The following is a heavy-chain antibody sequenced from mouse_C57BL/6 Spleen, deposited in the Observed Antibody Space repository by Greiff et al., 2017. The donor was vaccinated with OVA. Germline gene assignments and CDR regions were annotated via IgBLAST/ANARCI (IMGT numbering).Heavy chain of an antibody. Sequence: DVQLVESEGGLVQPGSSMKLSCTASGFTFSDYYMAWVRQVPEKGLEWVANINYDGSSTYYLDSLKSRFIISRDNAKNILYLQMSSLKSEDTATYYCARYGNYLYYAMDYWGQGTSVTVSS. J-gene: IGHJ4*01. D-gene: IGHD2-1*01. V-gene: IGHV5-16*01. CDR3: ARYGNYLYYAMDY. CDR1: GFTFSDYY. CDR2: INYDGSST.